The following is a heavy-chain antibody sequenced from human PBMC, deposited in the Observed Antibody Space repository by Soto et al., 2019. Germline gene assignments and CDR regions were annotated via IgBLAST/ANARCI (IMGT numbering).Heavy chain of an antibody. D-gene: IGHD2-15*01. CDR1: GYTFTSYG. CDR2: ISAYNGNT. J-gene: IGHJ4*02. CDR3: ARDVGYCSGGSCYEYYFDY. V-gene: IGHV1-18*01. Sequence: QVQLVQSGAEVKKPGASVKVSCKASGYTFTSYGISWVRQAPGQGLEWMGWISAYNGNTSYAQKLQGRVTMTTDTSTSTAYMELRSLRSDDTAVYYCARDVGYCSGGSCYEYYFDYWGQGTLVTVSS.